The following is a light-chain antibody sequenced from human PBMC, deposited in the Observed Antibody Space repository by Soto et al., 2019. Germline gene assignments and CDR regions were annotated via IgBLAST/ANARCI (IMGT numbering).Light chain of an antibody. Sequence: QSVLTRPASVFGSPGQSITISCTGTSSDIGGYNYVSWYQQHPGKAPKLMIYGVTNRPSGVSNRFSGSKSGNTASLTISGLQAEDEADYYCSSHTSSATLYVFGTGTKVTVL. CDR1: SSDIGGYNY. V-gene: IGLV2-14*01. J-gene: IGLJ1*01. CDR3: SSHTSSATLYV. CDR2: GVT.